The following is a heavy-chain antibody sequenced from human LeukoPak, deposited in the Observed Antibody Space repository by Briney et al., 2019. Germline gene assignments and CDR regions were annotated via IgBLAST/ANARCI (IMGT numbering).Heavy chain of an antibody. CDR2: ISSSGSTI. J-gene: IGHJ6*03. CDR1: GFTFSSYW. Sequence: GGSLRLSCAASGFTFSSYWMNWVRQAPGKGLEWVSYISSSGSTIYYADSVKGRFTISRDNAKNSLYLQMNSLRAEDTAVYYCARGVGAYYMDVWGKGTTVTISS. CDR3: ARGVGAYYMDV. D-gene: IGHD1-26*01. V-gene: IGHV3-48*04.